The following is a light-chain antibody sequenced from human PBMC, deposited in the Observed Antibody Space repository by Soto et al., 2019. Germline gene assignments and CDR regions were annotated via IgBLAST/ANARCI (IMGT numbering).Light chain of an antibody. CDR1: QSVSNN. V-gene: IGKV3-15*01. CDR2: GAS. J-gene: IGKJ3*01. CDR3: QQYNDWPFT. Sequence: EIVMTQSPATLSVSPGERATLSCGASQSVSNNLAWYQQKPGQAPRLLIYGASTRATGIPARFSGSGSGTEFTLTISGLQSEDFALYYCQQYNDWPFTFGPGTKVEI.